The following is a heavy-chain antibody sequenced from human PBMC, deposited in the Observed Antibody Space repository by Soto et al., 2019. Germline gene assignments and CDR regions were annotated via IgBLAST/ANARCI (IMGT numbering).Heavy chain of an antibody. Sequence: SETLSLTCTVSGGSISSGDYYWSWIRQPPGKGLEWIGYIYYSGSTYYNPSLKSRVTISVDTSKNQFSLKLSSVTAADTAVYYCARVAGYDSSGELDYRGQETLVTVSS. CDR2: IYYSGST. CDR1: GGSISSGDYY. D-gene: IGHD3-22*01. CDR3: ARVAGYDSSGELDY. V-gene: IGHV4-30-4*01. J-gene: IGHJ4*02.